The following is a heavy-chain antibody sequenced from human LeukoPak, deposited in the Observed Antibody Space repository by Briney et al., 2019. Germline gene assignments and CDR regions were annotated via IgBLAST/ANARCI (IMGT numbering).Heavy chain of an antibody. Sequence: GGSLRLSCAASGFTFSSYGMHWVRQAPGKGLEWVAFIRYDGSNKYYADSVKGRFTISKDNSKNTLYLQMNSLRAEDTAVYYCAKDGTFYYGSGSLNYFDYWGQGTLVTVSS. CDR2: IRYDGSNK. D-gene: IGHD3-10*01. CDR1: GFTFSSYG. V-gene: IGHV3-30*02. J-gene: IGHJ4*02. CDR3: AKDGTFYYGSGSLNYFDY.